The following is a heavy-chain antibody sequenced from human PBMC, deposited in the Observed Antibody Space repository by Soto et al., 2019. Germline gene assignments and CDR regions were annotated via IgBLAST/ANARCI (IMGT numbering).Heavy chain of an antibody. J-gene: IGHJ5*01. CDR2: VYATGTT. Sequence: QVQLQESGPGLVMPSESLSLACTVSGASFSGFYRSWIRRFAGKGVEWLGRVYATGTTDYNPSLKCRVMMSVDTSKKQFSLKLRSVTAAGTAVYYCVRDDTKTLRDWFDSWGQGISVTVSS. D-gene: IGHD3-16*01. CDR1: GASFSGFY. V-gene: IGHV4-4*07. CDR3: VRDDTKTLRDWFDS.